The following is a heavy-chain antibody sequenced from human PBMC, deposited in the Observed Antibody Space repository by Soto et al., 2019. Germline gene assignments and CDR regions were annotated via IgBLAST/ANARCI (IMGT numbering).Heavy chain of an antibody. V-gene: IGHV1-69*02. CDR2: IIPILGIT. CDR3: AIPTSKGTTSGYYFDH. J-gene: IGHJ4*02. D-gene: IGHD1-7*01. CDR1: GGSFSSYH. Sequence: QVQLVQSGAEVKKPGSSVKVSCKASGGSFSSYHIAWVRQAPGQGLEWMGRIIPILGITDYAQKFQGRVTITAEKSTTTAYMALTSLRSEDTVLYYWAIPTSKGTTSGYYFDHWGQGTQVTVSS.